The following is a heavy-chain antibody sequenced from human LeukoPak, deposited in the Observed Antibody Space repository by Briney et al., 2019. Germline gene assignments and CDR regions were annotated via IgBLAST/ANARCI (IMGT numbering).Heavy chain of an antibody. J-gene: IGHJ4*02. CDR2: IIPIFGTA. Sequence: SVKVSCKASGGTFTSYAISWVRQAPGQGLEWMGGIIPIFGTANYAQKFQGRVTITADKSTSTAYMELSSLRSEDTAVYYCARDLRYYDSSGYSYYFDYWGQGTLVSVSS. CDR1: GGTFTSYA. V-gene: IGHV1-69*06. CDR3: ARDLRYYDSSGYSYYFDY. D-gene: IGHD3-22*01.